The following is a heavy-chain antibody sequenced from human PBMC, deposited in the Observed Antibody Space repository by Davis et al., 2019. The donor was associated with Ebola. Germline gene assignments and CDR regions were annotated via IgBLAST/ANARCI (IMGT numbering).Heavy chain of an antibody. J-gene: IGHJ6*02. CDR2: IFHTGST. CDR3: KGDTYYYYDLDA. Sequence: SETLSLTCGVYGGSFSGYYWGWIRQPPGKGLEWIGSIFHTGSTYYNPSLKSRVTISVDTSENQFSLRMNSVTAADTAVYFCKGDTYYYYDLDAWGQGTTVTVSS. V-gene: IGHV4-34*12. CDR1: GGSFSGYY. D-gene: IGHD2-21*01.